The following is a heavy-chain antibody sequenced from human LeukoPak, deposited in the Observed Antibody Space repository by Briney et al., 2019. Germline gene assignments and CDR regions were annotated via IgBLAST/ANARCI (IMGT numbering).Heavy chain of an antibody. V-gene: IGHV3-21*01. D-gene: IGHD3-10*01. CDR2: ISSSSSYI. CDR1: GFTFSSYS. CDR3: ARDPPTYYYGSGRGAFDI. J-gene: IGHJ3*02. Sequence: GGSLRLSCAASGFTFSSYSMNWVRQAPGKGPEWVSYISSSSSYIYYADSVKGRFTISRDNAKNSLYLQMNSLRAEDTAVYYCARDPPTYYYGSGRGAFDIWGQGTMVTVSS.